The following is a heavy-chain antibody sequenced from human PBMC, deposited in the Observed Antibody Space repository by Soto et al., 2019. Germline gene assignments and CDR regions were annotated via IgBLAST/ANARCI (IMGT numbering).Heavy chain of an antibody. V-gene: IGHV3-30*18. J-gene: IGHJ4*02. CDR1: GFTFSSYG. CDR2: ISDDGSNK. Sequence: GGSLRLSCAASGFTFSSYGMHWVRQAPGKGLEWVAAISDDGSNKYYADSVKGRFTISRGNSKNTLYLQMNSLRAEDTAVYYCAKTFSADYDSSGYYYFDYWGQGTLVTVSS. CDR3: AKTFSADYDSSGYYYFDY. D-gene: IGHD3-22*01.